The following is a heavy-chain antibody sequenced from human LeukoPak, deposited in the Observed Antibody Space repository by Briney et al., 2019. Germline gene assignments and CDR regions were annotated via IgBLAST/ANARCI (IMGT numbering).Heavy chain of an antibody. V-gene: IGHV3-23*01. Sequence: GGSLRLSCTASGFTSANYAVSWVRQAPGKGLEWVSAITGSGGYTYYADSVKGRFTISRDDSKNTLYLQMNSLRAEDTAVYYCAKENSGKYPDYWGQGTLVTVSP. CDR1: GFTSANYA. CDR2: ITGSGGYT. CDR3: AKENSGKYPDY. J-gene: IGHJ4*02. D-gene: IGHD1-26*01.